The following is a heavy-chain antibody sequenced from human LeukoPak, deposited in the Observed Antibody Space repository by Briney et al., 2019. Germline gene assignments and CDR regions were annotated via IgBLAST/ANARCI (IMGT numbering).Heavy chain of an antibody. J-gene: IGHJ1*01. Sequence: GGSLRLSCASSGFNFSNYGVHWVRQAPGKGLEWVTFIRYEGSSKYYADSVKGRFTISRDNSKNTLYLQMDSLRAEDTAVYYCAKDDDWGRFNHWGQGTLVTVSS. CDR3: AKDDDWGRFNH. D-gene: IGHD3-16*01. CDR2: IRYEGSSK. V-gene: IGHV3-30*02. CDR1: GFNFSNYG.